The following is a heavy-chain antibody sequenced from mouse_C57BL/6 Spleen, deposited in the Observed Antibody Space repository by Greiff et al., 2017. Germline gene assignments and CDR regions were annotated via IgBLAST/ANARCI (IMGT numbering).Heavy chain of an antibody. CDR3: ARVGDGFYYAMDY. J-gene: IGHJ4*01. D-gene: IGHD2-3*01. CDR1: GYSITSGYY. CDR2: ISYDGSN. Sequence: ESGPGLVKPSQSLSLTCSVTGYSITSGYYWNWIRQFPGNKLEWMGYISYDGSNNYNPSLKNRISITRDTSKNQFFLKLNSVTTEDTATYYCARVGDGFYYAMDYWGQGTSVTVSS. V-gene: IGHV3-6*01.